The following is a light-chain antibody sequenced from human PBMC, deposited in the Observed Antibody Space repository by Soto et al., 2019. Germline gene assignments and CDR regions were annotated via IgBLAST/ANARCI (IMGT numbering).Light chain of an antibody. Sequence: DIVVTQSPGTLSLSPGERATLSCRASQSISSTYLAWYRQKPGQAPRLLIYAASSRATGIPDRFSGSGSGTDFTLTISRLEPEDFAVYYCQQYYASSWTFGQGTKVDIK. CDR3: QQYYASSWT. CDR1: QSISSTY. V-gene: IGKV3-20*01. J-gene: IGKJ1*01. CDR2: AAS.